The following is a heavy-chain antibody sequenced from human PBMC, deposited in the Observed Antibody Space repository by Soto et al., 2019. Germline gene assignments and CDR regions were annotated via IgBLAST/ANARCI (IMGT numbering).Heavy chain of an antibody. D-gene: IGHD6-13*01. CDR2: INPNSGGT. Sequence: VKVSCKASGYTFTGYYMHWVRQAPGQGLEWMGWINPNSGGTNYAQKFQGWVTMTRDTSISTAYMELSRLRSDDTAVYYCARDFGQLGNWFDPWGQGTLVTVSS. CDR1: GYTFTGYY. V-gene: IGHV1-2*04. CDR3: ARDFGQLGNWFDP. J-gene: IGHJ5*02.